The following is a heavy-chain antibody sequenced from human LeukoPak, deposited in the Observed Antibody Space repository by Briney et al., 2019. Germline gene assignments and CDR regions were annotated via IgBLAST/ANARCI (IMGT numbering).Heavy chain of an antibody. CDR3: ARDGSWGDYQFYFYMDV. CDR1: GCTFGSFG. V-gene: IGHV3-23*01. Sequence: GGSLRLSCEASGCTFGSFGMSWVRQAPGKGLEWVSGISGSGHYTYQADSVKGRFTISRDNSKSTLYIQMNSLRGDDTAVYYCARDGSWGDYQFYFYMDVWGKGTTVTVSS. J-gene: IGHJ6*03. CDR2: ISGSGHYT. D-gene: IGHD2-2*01.